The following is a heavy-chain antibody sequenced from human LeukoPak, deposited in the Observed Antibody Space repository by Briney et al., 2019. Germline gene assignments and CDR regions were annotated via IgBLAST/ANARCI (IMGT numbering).Heavy chain of an antibody. D-gene: IGHD2-2*01. J-gene: IGHJ4*02. Sequence: GGSLRLSCAASGFTFSSYWMHWVRQAPGKGLVWVSRINTDGSSTSYVDSVKGRFTISRDNAKNTLYLEMNSLRAEDTAIYYCAKDHCSVTNCLAGFDSWGQGTLVAVSS. CDR2: INTDGSST. CDR1: GFTFSSYW. CDR3: AKDHCSVTNCLAGFDS. V-gene: IGHV3-74*01.